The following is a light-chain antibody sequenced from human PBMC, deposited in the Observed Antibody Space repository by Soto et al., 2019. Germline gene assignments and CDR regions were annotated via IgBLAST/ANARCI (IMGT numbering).Light chain of an antibody. V-gene: IGLV1-47*01. CDR1: SSNIGSNY. J-gene: IGLJ2*01. CDR2: RNN. Sequence: QSALTQPPSASGTPGQRVTISCSGSSSNIGSNYVYWYQQLPGTAPKLLIYRNNQRPSGVPDRFSGSKSGTSASLAISGLRSEDEADYYCAAWDDSLSGLVVFGGGTQLTVL. CDR3: AAWDDSLSGLVV.